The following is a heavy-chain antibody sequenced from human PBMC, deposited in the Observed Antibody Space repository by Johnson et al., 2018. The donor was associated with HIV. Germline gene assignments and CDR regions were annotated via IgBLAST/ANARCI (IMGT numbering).Heavy chain of an antibody. D-gene: IGHD3-16*01. CDR3: ARGLTGEQVDI. Sequence: MQLVESGGGVVRPGGSLRLSCAASGFTLDDYGMAWVRQAPGKGLEWVSGINWNGGSTGYADSVKGRFTISRDNSKNTLYLQMNSLRAEDTAVYYCARGLTGEQVDIWGQGTMVTVSS. CDR2: INWNGGST. J-gene: IGHJ3*02. CDR1: GFTLDDYG. V-gene: IGHV3-20*04.